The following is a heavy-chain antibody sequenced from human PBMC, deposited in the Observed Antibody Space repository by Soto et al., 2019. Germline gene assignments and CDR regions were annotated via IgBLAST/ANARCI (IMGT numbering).Heavy chain of an antibody. CDR3: ARQYSSPTLWYYYGMDV. J-gene: IGHJ6*02. V-gene: IGHV3-30-3*01. Sequence: QVQLVESGGGVVQPGRSLRLSCAASGFTFSSYAMHWVRQAPGKGLEWVAVISYDGSNKYYADSVKGRFTISRDNSKNTLYLQMNSLRAEDTAVYYCARQYSSPTLWYYYGMDVWGQGTTVTVSS. CDR2: ISYDGSNK. D-gene: IGHD6-6*01. CDR1: GFTFSSYA.